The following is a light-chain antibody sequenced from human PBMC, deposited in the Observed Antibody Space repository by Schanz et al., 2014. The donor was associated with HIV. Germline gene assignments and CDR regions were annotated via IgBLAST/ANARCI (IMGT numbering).Light chain of an antibody. CDR2: GAS. CDR3: QQYGSLPIT. CDR1: RSVNSN. J-gene: IGKJ5*01. Sequence: EIVLTQSPGTLSLSPGERATLSCRASRSVNSNLAWYQQKPGQAPRLLIYGASSRATGIPDRFSGSGSGADFTLTITRLEPEDFAVFYCQQYGSLPITFGQGTRLEIK. V-gene: IGKV3-20*01.